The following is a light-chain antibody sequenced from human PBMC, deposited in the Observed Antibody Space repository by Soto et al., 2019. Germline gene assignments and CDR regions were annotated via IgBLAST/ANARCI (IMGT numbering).Light chain of an antibody. J-gene: IGKJ5*01. CDR1: QSLSSS. Sequence: EIVLTQSPATLSLSPGERATLSCRAIQSLSSSSLAWYQQKPGQAPRLLIYDASTRATGIPDRFSGGGSGTEFTLTISSLQSEDFVVYYCQQYNSWPPITFGQGTRLEIK. V-gene: IGKV3-15*01. CDR3: QQYNSWPPIT. CDR2: DAS.